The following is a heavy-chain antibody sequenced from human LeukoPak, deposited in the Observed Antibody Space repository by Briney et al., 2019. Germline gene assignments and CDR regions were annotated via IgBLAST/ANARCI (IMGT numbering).Heavy chain of an antibody. CDR3: ARHETYYYGSGSYGFDY. CDR1: GGSISSYY. V-gene: IGHV4-59*08. D-gene: IGHD3-10*01. J-gene: IGHJ4*02. CDR2: IYYSGST. Sequence: SETLSLTCTVSGGSISSYYWSWIRQPPGKGLEWIGYIYYSGSTNYNPSLKSRVTISVDTSKNLFSLKLSSVTAADTAVYYCARHETYYYGSGSYGFDYWGQGTLVTVSS.